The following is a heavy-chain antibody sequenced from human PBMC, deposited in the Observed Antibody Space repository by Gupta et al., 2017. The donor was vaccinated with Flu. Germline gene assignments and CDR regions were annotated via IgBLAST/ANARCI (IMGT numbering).Heavy chain of an antibody. Sequence: QVLLPQSGAVLLQPSETLALTCAVDGGSFIGYYWSWIRQPPGKGLVWFGEINHSGSSKDNPSRKRRVTISANPSKRQFFLKLTAVTAADAAVYYGAVYQRLDRFDPWGQGTLVTVSA. CDR2: INHSGSS. CDR1: GGSFIGYY. CDR3: AVYQRLDRFDP. V-gene: IGHV4-34*01. J-gene: IGHJ5*02. D-gene: IGHD6-25*01.